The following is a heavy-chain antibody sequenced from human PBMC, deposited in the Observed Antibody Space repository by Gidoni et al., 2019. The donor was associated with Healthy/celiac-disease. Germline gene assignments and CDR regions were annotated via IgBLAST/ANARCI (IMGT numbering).Heavy chain of an antibody. J-gene: IGHJ4*02. CDR1: GGPIRSSSYY. Sequence: QLQLQESGPGLVKPSETLSLTCTVSGGPIRSSSYYWGWIRQPPGKGLEWIGSIYYSGSTYYNPSLKSRVTISVDTSKNQFSLKLSSVTAADTAVYYCARHPNNYYDRPYYFDYWGQGTLVTVSS. CDR2: IYYSGST. V-gene: IGHV4-39*01. D-gene: IGHD3-22*01. CDR3: ARHPNNYYDRPYYFDY.